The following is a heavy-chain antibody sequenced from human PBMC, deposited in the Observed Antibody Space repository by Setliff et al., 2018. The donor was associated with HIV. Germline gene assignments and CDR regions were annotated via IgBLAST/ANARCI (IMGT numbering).Heavy chain of an antibody. V-gene: IGHV3-7*01. J-gene: IGHJ6*02. CDR1: GFAFSGHQ. Sequence: SLRLSCAASGFAFSGHQMSWVRQAPGKGLEWVAKIKQDGSDKYYVDSVKGRFTISRDNAKNSLYLQMNSLRAEDTAVYYCARDYLYYNLYNGSPVYGMDVWGQGTTVTVSS. CDR3: ARDYLYYNLYNGSPVYGMDV. CDR2: IKQDGSDK. D-gene: IGHD3-3*01.